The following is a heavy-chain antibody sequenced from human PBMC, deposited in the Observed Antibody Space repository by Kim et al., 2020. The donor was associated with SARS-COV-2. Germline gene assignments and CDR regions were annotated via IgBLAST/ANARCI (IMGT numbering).Heavy chain of an antibody. V-gene: IGHV3-74*01. Sequence: YADFGKGRFTISRDNAKNTLYLQMNSLRAEDTAVYYCAGRGAAVVPAAIDYWGQGTLLTVSS. J-gene: IGHJ4*02. D-gene: IGHD2-2*01. CDR3: AGRGAAVVPAAIDY.